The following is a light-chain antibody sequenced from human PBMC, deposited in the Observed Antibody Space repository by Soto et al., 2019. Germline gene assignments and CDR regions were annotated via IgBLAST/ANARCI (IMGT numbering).Light chain of an antibody. J-gene: IGLJ1*01. V-gene: IGLV2-14*01. CDR2: EVN. Sequence: QSVLTQPASVSGSPGQTITISCTGSSSDVGGYNYVSWYQQHPGKAPKVMIYEVNIRPSGVSNRFSGSKSGNTASLTISGLQPEDEADYYCSSYTGTSTTVFGTGTK. CDR3: SSYTGTSTTV. CDR1: SSDVGGYNY.